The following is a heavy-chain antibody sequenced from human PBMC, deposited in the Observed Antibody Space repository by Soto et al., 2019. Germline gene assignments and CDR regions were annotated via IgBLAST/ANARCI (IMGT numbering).Heavy chain of an antibody. Sequence: ASVKVSCKASGYTFTGYYMHWVRQAPGQGLEWMGWINPNSGGTNYAQKFQGRVTMTRDTSISTAYMELSRLRSDDTAVYYCARAGIAARTTNWFDPWGQGTLVTVSS. CDR1: GYTFTGYY. J-gene: IGHJ5*02. V-gene: IGHV1-2*02. CDR2: INPNSGGT. D-gene: IGHD6-6*01. CDR3: ARAGIAARTTNWFDP.